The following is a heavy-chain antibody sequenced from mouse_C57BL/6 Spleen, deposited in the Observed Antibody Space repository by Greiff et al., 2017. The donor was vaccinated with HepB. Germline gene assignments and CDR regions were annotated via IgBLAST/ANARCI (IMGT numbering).Heavy chain of an antibody. Sequence: EVKLVESGEGLVKPGGSLKLSCAASGFTFSSYAMSWVRQTPEKRLEWVAYISSGGDYIYYADTVKGRFTISRDNARHTLYLQMSSLKSEDTAMYYCTRGYYGSRGFAYWGQGTLVTVSA. CDR3: TRGYYGSRGFAY. CDR2: ISSGGDYI. V-gene: IGHV5-9-1*02. J-gene: IGHJ3*01. CDR1: GFTFSSYA. D-gene: IGHD1-1*01.